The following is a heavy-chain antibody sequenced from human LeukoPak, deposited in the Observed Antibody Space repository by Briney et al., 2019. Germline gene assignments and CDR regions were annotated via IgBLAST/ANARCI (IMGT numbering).Heavy chain of an antibody. CDR2: INPKSGGT. Sequence: GASAKVSCKASGYTFTDFYMHWVRQAPGQGLEWMGWINPKSGGTSYAQKFQGRVTMTRDTSISTAYMELSRLRSDDTAVYYCAREGITIFGVVSVKGMDVWGQGTTVTVSS. CDR1: GYTFTDFY. V-gene: IGHV1-2*02. J-gene: IGHJ6*02. D-gene: IGHD3-3*01. CDR3: AREGITIFGVVSVKGMDV.